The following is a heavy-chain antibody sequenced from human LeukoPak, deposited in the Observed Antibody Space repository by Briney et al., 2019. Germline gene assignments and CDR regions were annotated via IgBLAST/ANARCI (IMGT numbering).Heavy chain of an antibody. D-gene: IGHD1-26*01. V-gene: IGHV3-23*01. CDR1: GFTFSKYA. CDR3: ARAGYYRFDF. J-gene: IGHJ4*02. CDR2: ISGNGKST. Sequence: GGSLRLSCTASGFTFSKYAMTWVRQAPGKGPEWAASISGNGKSTYYSESLRGRFTISRDNSGNTLYLQMNSLRAEDTAVYYCARAGYYRFDFWGQGTLVTVSS.